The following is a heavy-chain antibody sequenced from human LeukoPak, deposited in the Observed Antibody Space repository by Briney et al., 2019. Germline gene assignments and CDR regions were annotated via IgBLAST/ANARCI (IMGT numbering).Heavy chain of an antibody. Sequence: GGSLRLSCAASGFTFSSYGMNWVRQAPGKGLEWVSATSSSDDGTYYADSVRGRFTISRDNSKNTLYLQMNRLRVEDAALYYCARAPVTSCRGAFCYTFDYWGQGILVTVSS. CDR2: TSSSDDGT. CDR3: ARAPVTSCRGAFCYTFDY. CDR1: GFTFSSYG. J-gene: IGHJ4*02. V-gene: IGHV3-23*01. D-gene: IGHD2-21*01.